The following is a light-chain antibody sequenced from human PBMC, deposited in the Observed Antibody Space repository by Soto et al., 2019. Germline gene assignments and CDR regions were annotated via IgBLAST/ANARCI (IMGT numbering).Light chain of an antibody. V-gene: IGLV3-1*01. CDR2: QDN. CDR1: RLGSKY. CDR3: QAWDSSSVI. Sequence: SYELTQPHSVSVSPGQTASLTCSGDRLGSKYASWYQQKAGQSPVLVIYQDNKRPSGIPERISGSNSGNTATLTISGTQALDEADYYCQAWDSSSVIFGGGTKLTVL. J-gene: IGLJ2*01.